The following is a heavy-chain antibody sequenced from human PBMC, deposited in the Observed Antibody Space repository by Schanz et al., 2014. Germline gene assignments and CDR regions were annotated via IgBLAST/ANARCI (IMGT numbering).Heavy chain of an antibody. CDR2: ISNTGTFI. Sequence: QVQLVESGGVLVKPGGSLRLSCAASGFTFSDHYMAWIRQAPGKGLEWVSIISNTGTFIYYADSVRGRFVISRDNAKSSLFLQMKGLRAEDTAVYYCVRDAYLQIRGTVFDSWGPGNLVTVSS. V-gene: IGHV3-11*01. D-gene: IGHD1-1*01. CDR3: VRDAYLQIRGTVFDS. J-gene: IGHJ4*02. CDR1: GFTFSDHY.